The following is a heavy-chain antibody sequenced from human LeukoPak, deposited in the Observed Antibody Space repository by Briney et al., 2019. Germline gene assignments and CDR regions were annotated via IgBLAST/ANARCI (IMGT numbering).Heavy chain of an antibody. CDR2: IYYSGST. J-gene: IGHJ4*02. Sequence: PSETLSLTCTVSGGSIRGYYWSWIRQPPGKGLEWIGYIYYSGSTNYNPSLKSRVTISVDTSKNQFSLKVSSVTAADTAVYYCARGGSGWLFDYWGQGTLVTVSS. CDR1: GGSIRGYY. D-gene: IGHD6-19*01. V-gene: IGHV4-59*01. CDR3: ARGGSGWLFDY.